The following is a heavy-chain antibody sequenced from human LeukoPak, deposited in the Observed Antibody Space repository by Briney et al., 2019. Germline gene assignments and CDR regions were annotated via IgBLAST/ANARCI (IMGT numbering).Heavy chain of an antibody. J-gene: IGHJ4*02. D-gene: IGHD6-19*01. CDR3: ARDGLAVAGTPFDY. V-gene: IGHV1-3*01. CDR1: GYTFTSYA. Sequence: ASVKVSCKASGYTFTSYAMHWVRQAPGQRLEWMGWINAGNGNTKYSQKFQGRVTITRDTSPSTAYMELSSLRSEDTAVYYCARDGLAVAGTPFDYWGQGTLVTVSS. CDR2: INAGNGNT.